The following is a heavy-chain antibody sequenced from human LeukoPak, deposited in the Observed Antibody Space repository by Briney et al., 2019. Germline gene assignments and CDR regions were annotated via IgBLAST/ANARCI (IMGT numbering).Heavy chain of an antibody. D-gene: IGHD3-22*01. V-gene: IGHV3-11*04. CDR3: ARKEFSSGSFSY. J-gene: IGHJ4*02. CDR2: IGLSYSAL. CDR1: GFPLPRFY. Sequence: PGGSLSLSCGLSGFPLPRFYMRGIRQAAPKGVARMSYIGLSYSALDFAASVRGRFPLSRDNAKDSLYLEMNSLRAEDTAVYYCARKEFSSGSFSYWGQGTLVTASS.